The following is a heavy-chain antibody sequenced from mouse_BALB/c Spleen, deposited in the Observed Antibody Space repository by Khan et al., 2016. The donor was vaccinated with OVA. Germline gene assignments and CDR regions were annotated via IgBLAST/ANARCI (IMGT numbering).Heavy chain of an antibody. J-gene: IGHJ4*01. V-gene: IGHV2-6-1*01. Sequence: QVQLKESGPGLVAPSQSLSITCTISGFSLTNYGVHWVRQPPGKGLEWLVVIWSDGSTSYNSALKSRLIISKDNSKSQVFLKMNSLQTDDTAMYYCARQLYYHYYMMDYWGQGTTVTVSS. CDR1: GFSLTNYG. CDR2: IWSDGST. D-gene: IGHD2-1*01. CDR3: ARQLYYHYYMMDY.